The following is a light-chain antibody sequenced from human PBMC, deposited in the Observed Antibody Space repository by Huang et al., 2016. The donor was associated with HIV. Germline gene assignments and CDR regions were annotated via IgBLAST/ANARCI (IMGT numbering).Light chain of an antibody. V-gene: IGKV4-1*01. CDR2: CAS. J-gene: IGKJ1*01. Sequence: DIVMTQSSDSLAVSLGERSTINCKYSQHVGSSFAWYQQKPGQSPKRLIYCASTRAFGVPDRFSGSGSGTDFTLTISSLQAADVAVYYCQQHYSSPWTFGQGTKVEIK. CDR3: QQHYSSPWT. CDR1: QHVGSS.